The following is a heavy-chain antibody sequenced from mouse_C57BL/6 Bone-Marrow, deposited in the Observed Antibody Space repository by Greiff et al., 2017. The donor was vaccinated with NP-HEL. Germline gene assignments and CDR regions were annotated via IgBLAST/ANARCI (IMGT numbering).Heavy chain of an antibody. CDR3: ARQAYYYGSSWYFDV. CDR2: ISYDGSN. CDR1: GYSITSGYY. Sequence: EVQLQESGPGLVKPSQSLSLTCSVTGYSITSGYYWNWIRQFPGNKLEWMGYISYDGSNNYNPSLKNRIPITRDTSKNQFFLKLNSVTTEDTATXYCARQAYYYGSSWYFDVWGTGTTVTVSS. J-gene: IGHJ1*03. V-gene: IGHV3-6*01. D-gene: IGHD1-1*01.